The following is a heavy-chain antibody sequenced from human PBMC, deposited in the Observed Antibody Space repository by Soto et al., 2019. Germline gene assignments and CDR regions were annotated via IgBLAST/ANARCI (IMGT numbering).Heavy chain of an antibody. Sequence: QVQLVESGGGVVQPGRSLRLSCAASGFTFSSYAMHWVRQAPGKGLEWVAVISYDGSNKYYADSVKGRFTIARDNTKNSLNLQVNTMNAEDTAVYCWARDVGAAAPGSVYYYCMDGWGQGTTVTVSS. D-gene: IGHD6-13*01. CDR3: ARDVGAAAPGSVYYYCMDG. V-gene: IGHV3-30-3*01. J-gene: IGHJ6*02. CDR1: GFTFSSYA. CDR2: ISYDGSNK.